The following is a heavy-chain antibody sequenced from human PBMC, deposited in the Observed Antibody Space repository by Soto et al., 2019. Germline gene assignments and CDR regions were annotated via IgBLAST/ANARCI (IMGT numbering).Heavy chain of an antibody. Sequence: PGGSLRLSCSASGFTFSSYGMHWVRQAPGKGLEWVAVIWFDGSNKYYADSVKGRFTISRDNSKNTLSLQMNSLRAEDTAVYYCARDAADIVVAAATIDYYGMDVWGQGTTVTVSS. V-gene: IGHV3-33*01. D-gene: IGHD2-2*02. J-gene: IGHJ6*02. CDR1: GFTFSSYG. CDR2: IWFDGSNK. CDR3: ARDAADIVVAAATIDYYGMDV.